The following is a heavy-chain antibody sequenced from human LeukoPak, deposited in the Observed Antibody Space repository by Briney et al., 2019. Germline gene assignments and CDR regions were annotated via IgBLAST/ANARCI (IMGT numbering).Heavy chain of an antibody. J-gene: IGHJ1*01. D-gene: IGHD3-22*01. Sequence: GRSLRLSCAASGFSFSSYWMHWVRQAPGKGLVWVSRIKRDGKTNYSDSLTGRFTISRDNAKNTVSLQMNSLRAEDTGVYYCARAPSEIGGYYPEYFRHWGQGTLVTVSS. CDR3: ARAPSEIGGYYPEYFRH. CDR1: GFSFSSYW. CDR2: IKRDGKT. V-gene: IGHV3-74*01.